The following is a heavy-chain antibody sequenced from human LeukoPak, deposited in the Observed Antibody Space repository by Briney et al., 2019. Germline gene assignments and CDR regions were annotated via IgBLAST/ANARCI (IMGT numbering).Heavy chain of an antibody. D-gene: IGHD5-18*01. J-gene: IGHJ4*02. CDR3: ARAEVDTAMGTIDY. Sequence: ASVKVSCKASGGTFSSYAISWVRQAPGQGLEWMGWISAYNGNTNYAQKLQGRVTMTTDTSTSTAYMELRSLRSDDTAVYYCARAEVDTAMGTIDYCGQGTLVAVSS. CDR2: ISAYNGNT. CDR1: GGTFSSYA. V-gene: IGHV1-18*01.